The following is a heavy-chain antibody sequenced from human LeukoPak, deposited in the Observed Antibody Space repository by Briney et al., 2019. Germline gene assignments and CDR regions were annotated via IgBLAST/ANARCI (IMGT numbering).Heavy chain of an antibody. V-gene: IGHV1-2*02. J-gene: IGHJ4*02. CDR1: GGTFSSYA. D-gene: IGHD3-10*01. CDR2: INPNSGGT. CDR3: ARSGRGVAGPSHYFDY. Sequence: ASVKVSCKASGGTFSSYAISWVRQAPGQGLEWMGWINPNSGGTNYAQKFQGRVTMTRDTSISTAYMELSRLRSDDTAVYYCARSGRGVAGPSHYFDYWGQGTLVTVSS.